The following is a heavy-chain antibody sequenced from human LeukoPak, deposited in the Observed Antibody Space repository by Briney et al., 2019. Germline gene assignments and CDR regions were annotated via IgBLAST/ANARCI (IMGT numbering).Heavy chain of an antibody. CDR3: ARDLEWLRFPGEGYYYYGMDV. J-gene: IGHJ6*02. CDR1: GGSISSGGYY. V-gene: IGHV4-30-2*01. Sequence: SETLSLTCTVSGGSISSGGYYWSWIRQPPGKGLEWIGYIYHSGSTHYNPSLKSRVTISVDRSKNQFSLQLNSVTPEDTAVYYCARDLEWLRFPGEGYYYYGMDVWGQGTTVTVSS. CDR2: IYHSGST. D-gene: IGHD5-12*01.